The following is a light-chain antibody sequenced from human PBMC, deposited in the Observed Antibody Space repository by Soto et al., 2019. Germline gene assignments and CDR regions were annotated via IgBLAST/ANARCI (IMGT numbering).Light chain of an antibody. CDR3: CSYAGSYTVV. CDR2: EVR. CDR1: MRDVGAYNL. Sequence: QSALTQPASVSGSAGQSITISCSGTMRDVGAYNLVSWYQQHPGTAPKLIIYEVRNRPSGISSRFSGSRSGNTASLTISGLQAEDEADYYCCSYAGSYTVVFGGGTKVTVL. J-gene: IGLJ2*01. V-gene: IGLV2-14*01.